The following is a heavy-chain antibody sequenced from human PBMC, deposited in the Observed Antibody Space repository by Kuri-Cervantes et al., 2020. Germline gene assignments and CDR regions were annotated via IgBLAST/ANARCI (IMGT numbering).Heavy chain of an antibody. Sequence: SETLSLTCTVSGGSISSYYWSWIRQPPGKGLEWIGYIYYSGSTNYNPSLKSRVTFLVDTSKSQFSLKLTSVTAADAAIYFCARYYYGIKGFDYWGRGTLVTVSS. J-gene: IGHJ4*02. CDR2: IYYSGST. V-gene: IGHV4-59*01. D-gene: IGHD3-16*01. CDR1: GGSISSYY. CDR3: ARYYYGIKGFDY.